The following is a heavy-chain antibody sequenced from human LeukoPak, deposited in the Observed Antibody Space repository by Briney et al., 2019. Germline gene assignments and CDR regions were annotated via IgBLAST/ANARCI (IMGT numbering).Heavy chain of an antibody. Sequence: PGGSLRLSCAASGFTFSSYAMHWVRQAPGKGLEWVAVVWYDGSKTYSADSVKGRITISRDDSKNTLYLQMNSLRAEDTAVYYCARDVDYYDSGGTIYYWGQGTLVTVSS. CDR2: VWYDGSKT. CDR1: GFTFSSYA. CDR3: ARDVDYYDSGGTIYY. V-gene: IGHV3-33*01. D-gene: IGHD3-22*01. J-gene: IGHJ4*02.